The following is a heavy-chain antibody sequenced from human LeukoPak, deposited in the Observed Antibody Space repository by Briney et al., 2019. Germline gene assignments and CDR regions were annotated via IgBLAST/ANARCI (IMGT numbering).Heavy chain of an antibody. V-gene: IGHV1-18*01. J-gene: IGHJ4*02. CDR2: ISAYNGNT. CDR1: VYTVTIYG. D-gene: IGHD5-24*01. CDR3: ATYNMAPPHSPFEH. Sequence: GASVTVSFTSSVYTVTIYGIIRGRHAPGQGLEWMGWISAYNGNTNYAQKLQGRVTMTTDTSTTTAYMELRSLRSDDTAVYYCATYNMAPPHSPFEHWGQGTLVTVSS.